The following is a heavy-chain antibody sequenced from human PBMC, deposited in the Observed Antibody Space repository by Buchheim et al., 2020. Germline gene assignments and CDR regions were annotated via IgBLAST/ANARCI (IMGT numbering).Heavy chain of an antibody. J-gene: IGHJ4*02. CDR2: ISGSGVTT. D-gene: IGHD4-11*01. CDR1: GFSFSGYA. CDR3: AKGSRGYTNYYFDY. V-gene: IGHV3-23*04. Sequence: EVQLVDSGGGLVQPGESLRLSCAASGFSFSGYAMSWVRQAPGKGLEWVSSISGSGVTTFNADSVKGRFTISRDTSQNMLDLPMNSLRAEDTAVYFCAKGSRGYTNYYFDYWGQGTL.